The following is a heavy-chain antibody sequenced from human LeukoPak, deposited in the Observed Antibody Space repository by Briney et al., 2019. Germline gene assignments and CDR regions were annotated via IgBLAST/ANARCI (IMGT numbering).Heavy chain of an antibody. V-gene: IGHV4-59*01. Sequence: PSETLSLTCTVSGGSISSYYWSWIRQPPGKGLEWIGYIYYSGSTNYNPSLKSRVTISVDTSKNQFSLKLSSVTAADTAVYYGSGSYAPLGYWGQGTLVTVSS. D-gene: IGHD3-16*01. CDR2: IYYSGST. CDR1: GGSISSYY. J-gene: IGHJ4*02. CDR3: SGSYAPLGY.